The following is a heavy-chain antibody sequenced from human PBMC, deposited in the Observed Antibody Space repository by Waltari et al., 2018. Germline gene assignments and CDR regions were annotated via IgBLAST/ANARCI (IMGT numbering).Heavy chain of an antibody. D-gene: IGHD1-26*01. Sequence: QVQLVESGGGVVQPGRSLRLSCAASGFTFSSYALHWVRQAPGKGLDWVAFISKDGKYKYHADSVKGRFTISREKSKNTLDLQMNSLRVEDTAVYYCAKEGTVGAAFGSWGQGTVVTVSS. V-gene: IGHV3-30-3*02. CDR3: AKEGTVGAAFGS. J-gene: IGHJ5*02. CDR2: ISKDGKYK. CDR1: GFTFSSYA.